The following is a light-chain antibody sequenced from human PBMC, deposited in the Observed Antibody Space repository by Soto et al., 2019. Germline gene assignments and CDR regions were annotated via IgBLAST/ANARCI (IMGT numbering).Light chain of an antibody. CDR1: TSNIGTNS. V-gene: IGLV1-44*01. J-gene: IGLJ3*02. CDR3: ATGDDNLNILV. Sequence: QSVLTQPPSASGTLGQRVTISCSGSTSNIGTNSVNWYQHLPATATNLLIYDNNQRPSEVPDRFSGSRSGTSASLAISGLQFEDEAEYYCATGDDNLNILVFGGGTKLTVL. CDR2: DNN.